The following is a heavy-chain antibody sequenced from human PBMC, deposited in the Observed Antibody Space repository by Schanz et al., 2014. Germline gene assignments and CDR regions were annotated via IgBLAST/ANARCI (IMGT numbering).Heavy chain of an antibody. D-gene: IGHD3-22*01. Sequence: QLQLRESGPGLVKPSETLSLICSVSGTSITSSTYYWGWIRQPPGKGPEWIGSISYSGNTYYTPSLKSRVPISLDTSKNQSSLKLTSVTAADTAVYYCARPSSVVGITGWFDTWGQGTLVTVSS. CDR2: ISYSGNT. J-gene: IGHJ5*02. CDR1: GTSITSSTYY. V-gene: IGHV4-39*01. CDR3: ARPSSVVGITGWFDT.